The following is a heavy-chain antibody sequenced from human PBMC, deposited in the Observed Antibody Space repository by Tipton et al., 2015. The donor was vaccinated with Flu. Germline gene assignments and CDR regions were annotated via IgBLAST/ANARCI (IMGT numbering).Heavy chain of an antibody. V-gene: IGHV6-1*01. CDR2: TYYRSNGYT. CDR1: GDSVSSNSAA. J-gene: IGHJ4*02. CDR3: ARDPSYGSGSYYPVDY. Sequence: GLVKPSQTLSLTCAISGDSVSSNSAAWNWIRQSPSRGLEWLGRTYYRSNGYTDYEVSVKSRITINPDTSKNQLALQLKSVTPEDTAVYYGARDPSYGSGSYYPVDYWGQGTLVTVSS. D-gene: IGHD3-10*01.